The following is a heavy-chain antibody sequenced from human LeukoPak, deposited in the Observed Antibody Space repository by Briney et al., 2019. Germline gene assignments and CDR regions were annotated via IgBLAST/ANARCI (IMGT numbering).Heavy chain of an antibody. D-gene: IGHD3-22*01. CDR1: GFTFDDYA. CDR3: AKANYYDSSGWIGY. Sequence: PGGSLRLSCAASGFTFDDYAMHWVRQAPGKGLEWVSGISWNSGSIGYADSVKGRFTISRDNAKNSLYLQMNSLRAEDTALYYCAKANYYDSSGWIGYWGQGTLATVSS. CDR2: ISWNSGSI. V-gene: IGHV3-9*01. J-gene: IGHJ4*02.